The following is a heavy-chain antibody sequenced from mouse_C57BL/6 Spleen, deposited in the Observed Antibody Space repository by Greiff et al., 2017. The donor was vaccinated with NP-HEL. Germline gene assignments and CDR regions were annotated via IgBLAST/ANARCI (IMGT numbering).Heavy chain of an antibody. CDR2: INPNYRTT. J-gene: IGHJ2*01. Sequence: VQLQQSGPELVKPGASVKISCKASGYSFTDYNMNWVKQSNGKSLEWIGVINPNYRTTSYNQKLPSKATLTVDQSSSTAYMQLNSLTSEDSAVYCCARGGYLYYFDYWGQGTTLTVSS. V-gene: IGHV1-39*01. CDR3: ARGGYLYYFDY. CDR1: GYSFTDYN.